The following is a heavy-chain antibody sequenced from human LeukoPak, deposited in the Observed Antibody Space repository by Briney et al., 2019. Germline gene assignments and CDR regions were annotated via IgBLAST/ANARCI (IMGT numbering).Heavy chain of an antibody. Sequence: GGSLRLSCAASGFTVSSNYMTWVRQAPGKGLEWVSVIYKNAITYYADTVKGRFTISRDNSKNMLYLQMNSLGAEDTAVYYCARMSRYCSSTSCYPYFDYWGQGTLVTVSS. CDR3: ARMSRYCSSTSCYPYFDY. D-gene: IGHD2-2*01. CDR2: IYKNAIT. CDR1: GFTVSSNY. J-gene: IGHJ4*02. V-gene: IGHV3-53*01.